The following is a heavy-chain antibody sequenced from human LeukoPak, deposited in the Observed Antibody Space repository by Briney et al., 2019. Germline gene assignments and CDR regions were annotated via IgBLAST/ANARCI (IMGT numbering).Heavy chain of an antibody. D-gene: IGHD4-17*01. CDR2: ISSSSSYI. Sequence: GGSLRLSCAASGFTFSSYSMNWVRQAPGKGLEWVSSISSSSSYIYYADSVKGRFTISRDNAKNSLYLQMNSLRAEDTAVYYCARDVDYGVSSPMLYYYGMDVWGQGTTVTVSS. J-gene: IGHJ6*02. CDR3: ARDVDYGVSSPMLYYYGMDV. V-gene: IGHV3-21*01. CDR1: GFTFSSYS.